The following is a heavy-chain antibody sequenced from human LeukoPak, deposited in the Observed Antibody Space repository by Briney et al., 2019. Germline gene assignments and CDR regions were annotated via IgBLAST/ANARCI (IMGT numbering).Heavy chain of an antibody. J-gene: IGHJ4*02. V-gene: IGHV4-34*01. Sequence: PSETLSLTCAVYGGSFSGYYWSWIRQPPGKGLEWIGEINHSGSTNYNPSLKSRVTISVDTSKNQFSLELSSVTAADTAVYYCFGDGYNSRDYWGQGTLVTVSS. CDR2: INHSGST. D-gene: IGHD5-24*01. CDR3: FGDGYNSRDY. CDR1: GGSFSGYY.